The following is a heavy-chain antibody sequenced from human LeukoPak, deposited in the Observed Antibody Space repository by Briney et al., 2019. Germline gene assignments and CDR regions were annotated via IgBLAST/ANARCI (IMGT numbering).Heavy chain of an antibody. D-gene: IGHD3-3*01. J-gene: IGHJ4*02. CDR1: GFNFSSYW. CDR3: AREEHDFWSGYPLYYVDY. Sequence: GGSLRLSCEASGFNFSSYWMHWVRQVPGKGLVWLSRITNDASRAKYADSVKGRFIISRDNTKNTLYLQLNSLRVEDTAVYYCAREEHDFWSGYPLYYVDYWGQGSLVTVSS. V-gene: IGHV3-74*03. CDR2: ITNDASRA.